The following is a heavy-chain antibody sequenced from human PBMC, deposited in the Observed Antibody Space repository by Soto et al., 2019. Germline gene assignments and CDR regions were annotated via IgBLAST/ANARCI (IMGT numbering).Heavy chain of an antibody. CDR2: INPNNGAT. Sequence: QVQLVQSGAEVKKPGASVKVSCKAPRYIFTAYFMHWVRQAPGQGLEWMGWINPNNGATHYGLSFQGRVTMTRETSISSAYMELSSLRADDTAVYSCASHDPGARVDPWVQATLVIVSS. D-gene: IGHD1-1*01. CDR1: RYIFTAYF. V-gene: IGHV1-2*02. J-gene: IGHJ5*02. CDR3: ASHDPGARVDP.